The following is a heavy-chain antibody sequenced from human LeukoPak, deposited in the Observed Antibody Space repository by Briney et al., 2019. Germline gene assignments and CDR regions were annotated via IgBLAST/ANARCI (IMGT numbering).Heavy chain of an antibody. CDR2: TYSGGST. CDR3: ARVDYGVYGFDY. J-gene: IGHJ4*02. Sequence: PGGSLRLSCAASGFTVSSNYMSWVRQAPGKGLEWVSVTYSGGSTYYADSVKGRFIISRDNSKNTLYLQMNSLRAEDTAVYYCARVDYGVYGFDYWGQGTLVTVSS. CDR1: GFTVSSNY. V-gene: IGHV3-66*01. D-gene: IGHD4-17*01.